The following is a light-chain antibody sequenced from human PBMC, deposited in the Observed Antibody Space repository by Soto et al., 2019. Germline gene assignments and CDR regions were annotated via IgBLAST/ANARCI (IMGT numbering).Light chain of an antibody. V-gene: IGKV3-20*01. CDR1: QSVSSSY. J-gene: IGKJ3*01. Sequence: EIVLTQSPGTLSLSPVERATLSCRASQSVSSSYLAWYQQKPGQAPRLLIYGASGRATGIPDRFSGSGSGTDFTLTISRLETDDFAVYYCQQYGSSRGFTFGPGTKVDLK. CDR3: QQYGSSRGFT. CDR2: GAS.